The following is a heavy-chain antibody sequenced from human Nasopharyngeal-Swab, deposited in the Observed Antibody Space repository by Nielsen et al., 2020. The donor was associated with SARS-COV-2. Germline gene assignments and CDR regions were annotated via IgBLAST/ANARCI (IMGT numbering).Heavy chain of an antibody. CDR2: INSIGSSI. D-gene: IGHD3-10*01. J-gene: IGHJ3*02. V-gene: IGHV3-74*01. CDR3: AREGGGSYSDTFDM. CDR1: GFTFSSYW. Sequence: GGSLRLSCAASGFTFSSYWMHWVRQAPGKGLVWVSRINSIGSSINYADSVKGRFTISRDNAKNTLYLQMNSLRAEDTAVYYCAREGGGSYSDTFDMWGQGTMVTVSS.